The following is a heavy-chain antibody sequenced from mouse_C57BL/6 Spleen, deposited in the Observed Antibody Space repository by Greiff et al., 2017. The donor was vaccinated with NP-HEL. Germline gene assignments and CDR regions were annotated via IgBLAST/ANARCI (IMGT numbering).Heavy chain of an antibody. CDR2: IYPGDGDT. V-gene: IGHV1-80*01. J-gene: IGHJ2*01. D-gene: IGHD2-1*01. Sequence: LKESGASVKISCKASGYAFSSYWMNWVKQRPEKGLEWIGQIYPGDGDTNYNGKFKGKATLTADKSSSTAYMQLSSLTSEDSAVYFCARVLYGNYGFDYWGQGTTLTVSS. CDR1: GYAFSSYW. CDR3: ARVLYGNYGFDY.